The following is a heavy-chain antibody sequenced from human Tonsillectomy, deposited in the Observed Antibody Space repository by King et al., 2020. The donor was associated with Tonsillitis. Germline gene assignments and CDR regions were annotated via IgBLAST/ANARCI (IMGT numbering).Heavy chain of an antibody. CDR3: GRHGRGGGSDN. CDR1: GDSTSSRSSY. V-gene: IGHV4-39*01. D-gene: IGHD2-15*01. J-gene: IGHJ4*02. Sequence: QLQLQESGPGLVKPSETLSLTCTVSGDSTSSRSSYWGWVRQPPGKGLQWVGSIDFNGSTYYSPSLNGRIAISGDTSRNQFSLRLSSVTAARTALYFCGRHGRGGGSDNWGQGMLVTVSS. CDR2: IDFNGST.